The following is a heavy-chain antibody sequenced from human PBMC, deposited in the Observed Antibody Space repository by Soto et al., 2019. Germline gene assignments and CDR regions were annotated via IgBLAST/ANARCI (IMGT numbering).Heavy chain of an antibody. V-gene: IGHV1-69*13. D-gene: IGHD3-10*01. J-gene: IGHJ4*01. CDR2: IIPIFGTA. Sequence: SVKVSCKASGYTFTSYGISWVRQAPGQGLEWMGGIIPIFGTANYAQKFQGRVTITADESTSTAYMELSSLRSEDTAVYYCARGITMVRGVINPPVDYWG. CDR3: ARGITMVRGVINPPVDY. CDR1: GYTFTSYG.